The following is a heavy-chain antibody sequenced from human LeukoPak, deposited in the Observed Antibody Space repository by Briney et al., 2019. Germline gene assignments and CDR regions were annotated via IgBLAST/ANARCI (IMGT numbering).Heavy chain of an antibody. CDR1: GFAFNSYE. CDR2: ISSRTNVR. J-gene: IGHJ4*02. Sequence: GGSLRLSCAASGFAFNSYEMNWVRQAPGKGLEWVSYISSRTNVRYYSDSVKGRFTIGRDDAKNSLYLQMNGLRAEDTAVYYCSREGQIASPFDYWGQGTLVTVSS. V-gene: IGHV3-48*03. CDR3: SREGQIASPFDY.